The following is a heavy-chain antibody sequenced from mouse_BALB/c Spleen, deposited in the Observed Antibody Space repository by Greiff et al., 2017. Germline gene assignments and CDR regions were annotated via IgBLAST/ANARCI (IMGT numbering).Heavy chain of an antibody. CDR3: ATTVPPDG. V-gene: IGHV1-7*01. CDR2: INPSTGYT. Sequence: QVQLQQSGAELAKPGASVKMSCKASGYTFTSYWMHWVKQRPGQGLEWIGYINPSTGYTEYNQKFKDKATLTADKSSSTAYMQLSSLTSEDSAVYYCATTVPPDGWGQGTTLTVSS. J-gene: IGHJ2*01. CDR1: GYTFTSYW. D-gene: IGHD1-1*01.